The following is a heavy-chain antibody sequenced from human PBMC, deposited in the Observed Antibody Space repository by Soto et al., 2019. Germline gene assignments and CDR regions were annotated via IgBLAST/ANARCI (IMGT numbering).Heavy chain of an antibody. CDR1: GYTFASYA. CDR3: ARDPPPPDY. V-gene: IGHV1-18*01. CDR2: ISAYNGNT. J-gene: IGHJ4*02. Sequence: VPVKVSCKASGYTFASYAISWMRQAPGQGLEWMGWISAYNGNTNYAQKLQGRVTMTTDTSTSTAYMELRSLRSDDTAVYYCARDPPPPDYWGQGTLVTVSS.